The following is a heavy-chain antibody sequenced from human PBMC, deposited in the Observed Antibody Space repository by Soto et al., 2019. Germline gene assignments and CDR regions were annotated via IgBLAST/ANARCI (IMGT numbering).Heavy chain of an antibody. Sequence: ASVKVSCKASGYIFTDHYIHWVRQAPGQGLEWMGWINPISGDTDYAQKFQGRVIMTRDTSIRTAYLDVSRLKSDDTAVYYCARVRRSPHGVDVWGQGTTVTVSS. CDR1: GYIFTDHY. J-gene: IGHJ6*02. D-gene: IGHD3-16*01. CDR2: INPISGDT. CDR3: ARVRRSPHGVDV. V-gene: IGHV1-2*02.